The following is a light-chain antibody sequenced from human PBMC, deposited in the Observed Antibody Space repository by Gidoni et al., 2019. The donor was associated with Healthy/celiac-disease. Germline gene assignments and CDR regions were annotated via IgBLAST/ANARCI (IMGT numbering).Light chain of an antibody. J-gene: IGKJ4*01. V-gene: IGKV3-20*01. Sequence: EIVLTQSPGTLSVSPGERATLSCRASQSVSRSYLAWYQQKPGQAPRLLIDGASSRATGIPDRFSGSGSGTDFTLTISRLEPEDFAVYYCQQYGSSPLTFXGXTKVEIK. CDR2: GAS. CDR1: QSVSRSY. CDR3: QQYGSSPLT.